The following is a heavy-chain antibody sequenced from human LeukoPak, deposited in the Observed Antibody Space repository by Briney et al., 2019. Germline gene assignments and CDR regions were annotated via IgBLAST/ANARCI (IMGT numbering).Heavy chain of an antibody. CDR3: ARDQIVVVPAAIPNYYYYGMDV. CDR2: TYYRSKWYN. V-gene: IGHV6-1*01. J-gene: IGHJ6*02. Sequence: SQTLSLTCAISGDSVSSNSAAWTWIRQSPSRGLEWLGRTYYRSKWYNDYAVSVKSRITINPDTSKNQFSLQLNSVTPEDTAVYYCARDQIVVVPAAIPNYYYYGMDVWGQGTTVTVSS. CDR1: GDSVSSNSAA. D-gene: IGHD2-2*01.